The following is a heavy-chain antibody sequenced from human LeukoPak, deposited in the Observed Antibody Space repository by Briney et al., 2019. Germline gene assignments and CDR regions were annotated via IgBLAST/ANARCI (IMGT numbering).Heavy chain of an antibody. Sequence: SETLSLTCTVSGDSISSYYWSWIRQPPGKGLECVGYISNSGSTNYNPSLKSRVTISVDTSKNQFSLKVRSVTAADTAVYYCAREPDAFDIWGQGTMVTVSS. J-gene: IGHJ3*02. CDR3: AREPDAFDI. CDR2: ISNSGST. V-gene: IGHV4-59*01. CDR1: GDSISSYY.